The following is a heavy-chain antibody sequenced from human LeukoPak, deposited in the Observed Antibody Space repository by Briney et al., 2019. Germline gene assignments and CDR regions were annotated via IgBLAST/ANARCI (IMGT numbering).Heavy chain of an antibody. CDR1: GYTFTNYG. J-gene: IGHJ5*02. D-gene: IGHD3-3*01. V-gene: IGHV1-18*01. CDR3: ARTTYDFWSGYYMPDDP. Sequence: EASVKVSCKASGYTFTNYGISWVRQAPGQGLEWMGWISIYNGNTDYAQKLRGRVTMTTDTSTSTANMELRSLRSDDTAVYYCARTTYDFWSGYYMPDDPWGQGTLVTVSS. CDR2: ISIYNGNT.